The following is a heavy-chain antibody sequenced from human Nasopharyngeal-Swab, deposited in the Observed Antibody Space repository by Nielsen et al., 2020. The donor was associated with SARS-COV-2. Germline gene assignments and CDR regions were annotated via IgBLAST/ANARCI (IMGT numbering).Heavy chain of an antibody. CDR2: IVVGSGNT. CDR3: AASLPYDSSGYYS. Sequence: WVRQAPGQRLEWIGWIVVGSGNTNYAQKFQERVTITRDMSTSTAYMELSSLRSKDTVVYYCAASLPYDSSGYYSWGQGTLVTVSS. V-gene: IGHV1-58*01. J-gene: IGHJ4*02. D-gene: IGHD3-22*01.